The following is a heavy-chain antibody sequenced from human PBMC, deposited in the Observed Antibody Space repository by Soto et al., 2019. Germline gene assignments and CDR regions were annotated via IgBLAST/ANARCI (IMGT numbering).Heavy chain of an antibody. CDR2: IKSKTDGGTT. J-gene: IGHJ4*02. CDR1: ESTFSNPW. D-gene: IGHD5-12*01. Sequence: EVQLVESGGGLVKPGGSFRLSCAASESTFSNPWMSWVRKAPGRGLEWVGRIKSKTDGGTTDYAAPVKGRFTISRDDSKNTLYLQMNSLKTEDTAVYYCTSNLTYSGIIDYWGQGTLVTVSS. V-gene: IGHV3-15*01. CDR3: TSNLTYSGIIDY.